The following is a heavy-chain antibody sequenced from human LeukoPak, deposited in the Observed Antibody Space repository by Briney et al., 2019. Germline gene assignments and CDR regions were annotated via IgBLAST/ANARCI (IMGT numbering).Heavy chain of an antibody. CDR1: GFTFRSYA. J-gene: IGHJ4*02. Sequence: GGSLRLSCSVSGFTFRSYAMHWVRQAPGKGLEYVSSITDNGGTTYYADSVKGRFTISRDNSKNTLYLQMSSLRPEDTAVFYCVKDQYGSGSWWGRGTLLTVSS. D-gene: IGHD3-10*01. CDR2: ITDNGGTT. V-gene: IGHV3-64D*06. CDR3: VKDQYGSGSW.